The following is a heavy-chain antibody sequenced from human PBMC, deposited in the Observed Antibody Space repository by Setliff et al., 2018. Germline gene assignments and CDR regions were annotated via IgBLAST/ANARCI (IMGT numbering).Heavy chain of an antibody. D-gene: IGHD2-2*02. CDR3: AKSGGYCSSTSCYSYYYYMDV. CDR2: IWYDGSNK. V-gene: IGHV3-33*06. J-gene: IGHJ6*03. Sequence: PGGSLRLSCAASGFTFSSSGMNWVRQAPGKGLGWVAVIWYDGSNKYYADSVKGRFTITRDNSKNTLYLQMNSLRAEDTAVYYCAKSGGYCSSTSCYSYYYYMDVWGKGTTVTVSS. CDR1: GFTFSSSG.